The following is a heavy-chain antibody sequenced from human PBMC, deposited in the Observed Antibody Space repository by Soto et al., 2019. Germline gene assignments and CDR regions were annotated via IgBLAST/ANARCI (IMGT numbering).Heavy chain of an antibody. D-gene: IGHD6-19*01. V-gene: IGHV3-23*01. Sequence: GGSLRLSCGASGCTFSSYAMSLVLLAPGTGLEWVSTISGCGDGTYYSDSVKGRFTISRDNSKNTLYLQINSLRADDTAVFHCARGGYSRGWSFDYWGQGTLVTVSS. CDR1: GCTFSSYA. CDR2: ISGCGDGT. CDR3: ARGGYSRGWSFDY. J-gene: IGHJ4*02.